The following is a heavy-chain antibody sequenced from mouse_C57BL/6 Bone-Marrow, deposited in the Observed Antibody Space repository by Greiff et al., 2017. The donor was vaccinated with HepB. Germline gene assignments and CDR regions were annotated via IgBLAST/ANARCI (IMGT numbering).Heavy chain of an antibody. CDR2: IDPETGGT. J-gene: IGHJ1*03. Sequence: QVQLKESGAELVRPGASVTLSCKASGYTFTDYEMHWVKQTPVHGLEWIGAIDPETGGTAYNQKFKGKAILTADKSSSTAYMELRSLTSEDSAVYYCTNSYYGSSFSHWYFDVWGTGTTVTVSS. V-gene: IGHV1-15*01. D-gene: IGHD1-1*01. CDR3: TNSYYGSSFSHWYFDV. CDR1: GYTFTDYE.